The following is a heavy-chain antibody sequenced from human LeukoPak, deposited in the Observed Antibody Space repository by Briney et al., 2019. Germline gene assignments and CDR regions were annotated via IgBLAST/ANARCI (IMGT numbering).Heavy chain of an antibody. CDR1: GFTFSSYA. Sequence: GGSLRLSCAASGFTFSSYAMSWVRQAPGKGLEWVSSISGSGSSTYYADSVRGRFTISRDNSENTLDLQMNSLRAEDTAVYYCAKDRDIVVVPAAMNWGQGTLVTVSS. D-gene: IGHD2-2*01. J-gene: IGHJ4*02. CDR3: AKDRDIVVVPAAMN. V-gene: IGHV3-23*01. CDR2: ISGSGSST.